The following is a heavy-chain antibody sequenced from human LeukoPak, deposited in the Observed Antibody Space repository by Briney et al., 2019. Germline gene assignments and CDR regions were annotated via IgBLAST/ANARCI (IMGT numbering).Heavy chain of an antibody. Sequence: GGSLRLSCAASEFTFSGYSMNWVRQAPGKGLEWVSSITSSSSYIYYADSVKGRFTISRDNAKNSLYLQMNSLRPEDTALYYCARGGARWVGASDYYYYMDVWGKGTTVTVSS. CDR3: ARGGARWVGASDYYYYMDV. CDR1: EFTFSGYS. V-gene: IGHV3-21*01. CDR2: ITSSSSYI. D-gene: IGHD1-26*01. J-gene: IGHJ6*03.